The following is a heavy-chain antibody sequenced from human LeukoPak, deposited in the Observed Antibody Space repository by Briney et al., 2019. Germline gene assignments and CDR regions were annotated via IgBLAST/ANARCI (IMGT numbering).Heavy chain of an antibody. CDR3: VKDRWSGSTSCYDY. V-gene: IGHV3-53*01. CDR2: IYSGGST. J-gene: IGHJ4*02. D-gene: IGHD2-2*01. CDR1: GFTVSSNY. Sequence: GGSLRLSCAASGFTVSSNYMSWVRQAPGKGLEWVSIIYSGGSTYYADSVKGRFTISRDNSKNTLHLQMNSLRADDTAVYYCVKDRWSGSTSCYDYWGQGTLVTVSS.